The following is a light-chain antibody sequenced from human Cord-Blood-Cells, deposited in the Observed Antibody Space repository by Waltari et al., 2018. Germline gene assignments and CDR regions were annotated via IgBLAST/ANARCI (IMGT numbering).Light chain of an antibody. CDR1: SSDVGGYNY. CDR2: DVS. CDR3: CSYAGSYTV. Sequence: QSALTQPRSVSGSPGQSVTLSCTGTSSDVGGYNYVSWYQQDQGKAPKLMMYDVSKLPSGVPDRFSGSKSGNTASLTISGLQAEDEADYYCCSYAGSYTVFGGGTKLTVL. J-gene: IGLJ3*02. V-gene: IGLV2-11*01.